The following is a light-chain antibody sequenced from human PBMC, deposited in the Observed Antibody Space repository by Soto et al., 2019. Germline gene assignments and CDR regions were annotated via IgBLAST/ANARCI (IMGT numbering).Light chain of an antibody. Sequence: DVQMTQSPSSLSASVGDRVTITCRASQDINSYLAWYQQKPGNAPKSLIYGASSLQSGVPSRFSGSGSGTDFTLTISSLQPEDFATYYCQQSYSTPLTFGGGTKVEIK. CDR1: QDINSY. CDR2: GAS. V-gene: IGKV1-39*01. CDR3: QQSYSTPLT. J-gene: IGKJ4*01.